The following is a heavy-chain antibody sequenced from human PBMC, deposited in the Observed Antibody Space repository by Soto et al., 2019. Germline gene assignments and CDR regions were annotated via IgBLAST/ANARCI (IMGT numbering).Heavy chain of an antibody. CDR3: ERDQVGGGYSHFDY. V-gene: IGHV3-66*01. CDR1: GITVSSNN. D-gene: IGHD5-18*01. CDR2: ISSGGGI. Sequence: GGSLRLSCVASGITVSSNNMNWVRQAPGKGLEWFSLISSGGGIYYADSVKGRFIISRDTSRNTVYLHVNSLRGEDTAVYYCERDQVGGGYSHFDYWGQGTLVTVSS. J-gene: IGHJ4*02.